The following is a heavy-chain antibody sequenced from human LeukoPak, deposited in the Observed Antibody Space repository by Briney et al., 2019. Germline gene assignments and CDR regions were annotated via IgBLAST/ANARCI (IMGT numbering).Heavy chain of an antibody. J-gene: IGHJ4*02. CDR3: ARTPSGWFEDYFDY. CDR1: GYTFTSYG. CDR2: ISAYNGNT. V-gene: IGHV1-18*01. D-gene: IGHD6-19*01. Sequence: ASVKVPCKSSGYTFTSYGISWVRQAPGQGLEWVGWISAYNGNTNYAQKLQGRVTMTTDTSTSTAYMELRSLRSDDTAVYYCARTPSGWFEDYFDYWGQGTLVTVSS.